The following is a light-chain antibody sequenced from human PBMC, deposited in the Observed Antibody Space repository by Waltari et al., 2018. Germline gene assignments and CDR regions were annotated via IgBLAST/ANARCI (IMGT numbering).Light chain of an antibody. CDR3: SSYTSSSTPVV. Sequence: QSALTQPASVSGSPGQSITISCTGTSSDVGGYNYVSWYQQHPGKAPKLMIYDVSNRTSGVSNRFFGSKSGNTGILTNSGLQAEEEAEYYCSSYTSSSTPVVFGGGTKLTVL. CDR2: DVS. V-gene: IGLV2-14*01. J-gene: IGLJ2*01. CDR1: SSDVGGYNY.